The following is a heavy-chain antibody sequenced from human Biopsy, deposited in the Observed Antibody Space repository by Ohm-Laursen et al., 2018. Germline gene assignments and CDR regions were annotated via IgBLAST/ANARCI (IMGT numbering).Heavy chain of an antibody. V-gene: IGHV4-59*07. CDR1: GDSISSYY. Sequence: SDTLSLTWTVSGDSISSYYWSWIRQPPGKGLEWIGYISDTGTTNYNPSLRGRVAMSVDTSKNQFSLQLTSVTAADTAMFFCARLFRLDDYWNDDPPDGFDVWGQGTMVTVSS. J-gene: IGHJ3*01. CDR3: ARLFRLDDYWNDDPPDGFDV. CDR2: ISDTGTT. D-gene: IGHD3-3*01.